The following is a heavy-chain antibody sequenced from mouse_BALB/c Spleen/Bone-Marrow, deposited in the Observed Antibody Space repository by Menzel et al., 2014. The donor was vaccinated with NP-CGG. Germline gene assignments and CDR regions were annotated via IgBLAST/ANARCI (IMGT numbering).Heavy chain of an antibody. CDR3: ARKDYGSSYPFAY. V-gene: IGHV1-63*02. CDR1: GYTSTNYW. Sequence: QVQLQQSGAELVRPGTSVKISCKASGYTSTNYWLGWVKQRPGHGLEWIGDIYPGDCYTNYNEKFKGKATLTADTSSSTAYMQLSSLTSEDSAVYFCARKDYGSSYPFAYWGQGTLVTVSA. CDR2: IYPGDCYT. J-gene: IGHJ3*01. D-gene: IGHD1-1*01.